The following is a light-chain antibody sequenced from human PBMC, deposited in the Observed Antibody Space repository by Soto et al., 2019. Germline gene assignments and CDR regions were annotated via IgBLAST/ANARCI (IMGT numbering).Light chain of an antibody. CDR1: QGISTA. J-gene: IGKJ4*01. CDR3: QQFISYPPT. Sequence: AIQLTQSPSSLSASVGDRVSITCRASQGISTALAWYQQEPGKPPKLLIYDASNLEGGVPSRFSGSGSGTDFTLTISSLQPEDFATYYCQQFISYPPTFGGGTKVEIK. V-gene: IGKV1-13*02. CDR2: DAS.